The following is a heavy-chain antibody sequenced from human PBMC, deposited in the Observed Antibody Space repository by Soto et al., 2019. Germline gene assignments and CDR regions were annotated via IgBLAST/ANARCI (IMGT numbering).Heavy chain of an antibody. D-gene: IGHD7-27*01. CDR1: GGSISSYY. V-gene: IGHV4-59*08. CDR3: ARDYLGYFEY. J-gene: IGHJ4*02. Sequence: SETLSLTCTVSGGSISSYYWSWIRQPPGKGLEWIGYIYYSGSTNYNPSLKSRVTISVDTSKNQFSLKLSSVTAADTAVYYCARDYLGYFEYWGQGTLVTVSS. CDR2: IYYSGST.